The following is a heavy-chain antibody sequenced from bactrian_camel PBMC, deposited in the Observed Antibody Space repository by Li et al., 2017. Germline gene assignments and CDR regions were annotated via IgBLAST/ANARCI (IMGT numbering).Heavy chain of an antibody. CDR3: VRGDCGGAYCYWSGGDFGY. CDR1: RLPYAFTNAD. V-gene: IGHV3S7*01. J-gene: IGHJ6*01. CDR2: IYSDGSDT. D-gene: IGHD2*01. Sequence: VQLVESGGGLVQPGGSLKLSCDASRLPYAFTNADMSWVRQAPGKGLEWVSSIYSDGSDTYYADSVKGRFTMSRDNAKNTVYLHMNSLKSDDTAVYYCVRGDCGGAYCYWSGGDFGYWGQGTQVTVS.